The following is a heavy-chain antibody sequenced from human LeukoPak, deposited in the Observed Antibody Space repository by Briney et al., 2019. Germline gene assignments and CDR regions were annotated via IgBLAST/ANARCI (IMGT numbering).Heavy chain of an antibody. CDR2: ISSSSTI. CDR1: GFTFSSYS. V-gene: IGHV3-48*04. CDR3: ARASVVPFDY. Sequence: GSLRLSCAASGFTFSSYSMNWVRQAPGKGLEWVSYISSSSTIYYADSVKGRFTISRDDAKNSLYLQMNSLRAEDTAVYYCARASVVPFDYWGQGTLVTVSS. D-gene: IGHD2-15*01. J-gene: IGHJ4*02.